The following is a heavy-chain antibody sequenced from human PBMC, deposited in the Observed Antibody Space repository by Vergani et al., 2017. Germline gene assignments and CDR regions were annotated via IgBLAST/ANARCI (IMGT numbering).Heavy chain of an antibody. D-gene: IGHD3-10*01. J-gene: IGHJ4*02. V-gene: IGHV1-69*01. CDR1: GGPFSSYA. Sequence: QVQLVQSGAEVKKPGSSVKVSCKASGGPFSSYAISWVRQPPGQGLEWMGGIIPIFGTANYARKFQGRVPCTADESTGPAYRELSSLRSEDTAVYYCARDVFGDSPGDFNYGSEGWLVTVS. CDR2: IIPIFGTA. CDR3: ARDVFGDSPGDFNY.